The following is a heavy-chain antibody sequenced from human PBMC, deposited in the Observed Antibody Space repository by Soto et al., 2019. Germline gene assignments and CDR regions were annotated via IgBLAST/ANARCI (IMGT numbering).Heavy chain of an antibody. CDR1: GYTFTNYA. V-gene: IGHV1-18*01. CDR2: ISAYNGNT. D-gene: IGHD3-9*01. J-gene: IGHJ4*01. CDR3: AGIRDLRFFDWLYFDY. Sequence: ASVKVSCKASGYTFTNYAIIWVRQAPGQGLEWMGWISAYNGNTNYAQKFQGRVTMITDTSTTTAYMELRSLRSDDTAVFYCAGIRDLRFFDWLYFDYWG.